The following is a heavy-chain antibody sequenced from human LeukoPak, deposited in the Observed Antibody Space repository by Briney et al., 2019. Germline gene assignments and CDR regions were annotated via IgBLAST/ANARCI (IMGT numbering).Heavy chain of an antibody. J-gene: IGHJ6*03. CDR1: GGSFSSYY. CDR3: ATWGGGYYYYYMTS. D-gene: IGHD3-16*01. Sequence: SETLSLTCAVYGGSFSSYYWSWIRQPPGKGLEWIGEINHSGSTNYNPSLKSRVTISIDTSKNQFSLKLNSVTAADTAVYYCATWGGGYYYYYMTSGAKGPRSPSP. CDR2: INHSGST. V-gene: IGHV4-34*01.